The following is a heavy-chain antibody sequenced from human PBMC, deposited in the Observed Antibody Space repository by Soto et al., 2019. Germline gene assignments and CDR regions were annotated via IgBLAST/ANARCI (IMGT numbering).Heavy chain of an antibody. CDR1: GFTFSSYS. CDR3: ARERYCSGGSCYSYYYYGMDV. J-gene: IGHJ6*02. Sequence: TGGSLRLSCAASGFTFSSYSMNWVRQAPGKGLEWVSYISSSSSTIYYADSVKGRFTISRDNAKNSLYLQMNSLRDEDTAVYYCARERYCSGGSCYSYYYYGMDVWGQGTTVTVSS. D-gene: IGHD2-15*01. V-gene: IGHV3-48*02. CDR2: ISSSSSTI.